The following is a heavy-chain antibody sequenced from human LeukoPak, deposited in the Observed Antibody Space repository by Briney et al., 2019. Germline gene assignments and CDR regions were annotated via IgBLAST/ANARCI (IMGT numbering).Heavy chain of an antibody. CDR1: GFTFSSYA. V-gene: IGHV3-30*03. CDR2: ILHDGSNK. J-gene: IGHJ4*02. D-gene: IGHD5-18*01. CDR3: ATLSGDSHGYDY. Sequence: GGSLRLSCAASGFTFSSYAMHWVRQAPGKGLEWVAIILHDGSNKQYADSVKGRFTISRDNSKNTLYLQINSLRAEDTAVYYCATLSGDSHGYDYWGLGTLVTVSS.